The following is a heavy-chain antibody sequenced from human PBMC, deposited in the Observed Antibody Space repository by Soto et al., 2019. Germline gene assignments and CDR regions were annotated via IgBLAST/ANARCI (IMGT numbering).Heavy chain of an antibody. CDR2: ISAYNGNT. CDR1: GYTFTSYG. Sequence: ASVKVSCKASGYTFTSYGISWVRQAPGQGLEWMGWISAYNGNTNYAQKLQGRVTMTTDTSTSTAYMELRSLRSDDTAVYYCAREGYCSSTSCQHPYYYYYGMDVWGQGTTVTVSS. CDR3: AREGYCSSTSCQHPYYYYYGMDV. D-gene: IGHD2-2*01. V-gene: IGHV1-18*01. J-gene: IGHJ6*02.